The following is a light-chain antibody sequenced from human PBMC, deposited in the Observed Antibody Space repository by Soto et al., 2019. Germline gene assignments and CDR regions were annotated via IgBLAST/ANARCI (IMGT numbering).Light chain of an antibody. CDR3: QQRSNWPWT. CDR2: DAS. J-gene: IGKJ1*01. Sequence: EIVMTQSPATLSVSPGERATLSCRASLSVSRNLAWYQQKPGQAPRLLIFDASTRATGIPARFSGSGSGTDITLTISSLEPEDFAVYYCQQRSNWPWTFGQGTKVDIK. CDR1: LSVSRN. V-gene: IGKV3-11*01.